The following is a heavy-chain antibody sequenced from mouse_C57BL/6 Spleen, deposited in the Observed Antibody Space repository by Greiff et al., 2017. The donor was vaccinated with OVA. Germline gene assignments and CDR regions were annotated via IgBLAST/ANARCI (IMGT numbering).Heavy chain of an antibody. D-gene: IGHD2-1*01. CDR3: AKSPYGNYEGFAY. CDR1: GFSLTSYG. Sequence: QVQLQQSGPGLVQPSQSLSITCTVSGFSLTSYGVHWVRQSPGKGLEWLGVIWRGGSTDYNAAFMSRLSITKDNSNSQVFFKMNSLQAEDTAIYYCAKSPYGNYEGFAYWGQGTLVTVSA. CDR2: IWRGGST. V-gene: IGHV2-5*01. J-gene: IGHJ3*01.